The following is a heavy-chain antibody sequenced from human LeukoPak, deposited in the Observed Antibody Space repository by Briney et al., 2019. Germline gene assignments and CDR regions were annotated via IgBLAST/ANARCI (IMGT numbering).Heavy chain of an antibody. CDR2: IIDSGDRT. D-gene: IGHD2-8*01. CDR1: AFTFSSYA. CDR3: ASGYCTNGVCYVEYFQH. Sequence: GGSLRLSCAASAFTFSSYAMTWVRQDLGKGLEWVSGIIDSGDRTYYADAVKGRFTISRDNSKNTLYLQMTSLRAEDTAVYYCASGYCTNGVCYVEYFQHWGQGTLVTVSS. J-gene: IGHJ1*01. V-gene: IGHV3-23*01.